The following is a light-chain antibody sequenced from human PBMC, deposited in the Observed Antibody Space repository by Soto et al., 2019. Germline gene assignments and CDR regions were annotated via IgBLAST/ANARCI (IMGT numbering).Light chain of an antibody. CDR3: SSYTTSNTPLYV. CDR1: SSDTAGYNY. J-gene: IGLJ1*01. CDR2: EVS. V-gene: IGLV2-14*01. Sequence: QCVLTQPASVYGSPGQSITISCTGTSSDTAGYNYVSWYQQYPGKAPKLMIYEVSNRPSGVSNRFSGSQSGNTASLTISGLQAEDEANYYCSSYTTSNTPLYVFGTGTKVTVL.